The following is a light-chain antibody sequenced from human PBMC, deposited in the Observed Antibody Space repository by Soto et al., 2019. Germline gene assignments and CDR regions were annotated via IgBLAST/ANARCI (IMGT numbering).Light chain of an antibody. CDR3: SSYTSVSTSCV. V-gene: IGLV2-14*01. CDR2: EVR. J-gene: IGLJ1*01. Sequence: QSALTQPASVSGSPGQSITISCTGSSSDVGGYDFVSWYQQHPGKAPKLIIYEVRHRPSGISDRFSGSKSVNTASLTIFGLQAEDEADYYCSSYTSVSTSCVFGTGTTLTVL. CDR1: SSDVGGYDF.